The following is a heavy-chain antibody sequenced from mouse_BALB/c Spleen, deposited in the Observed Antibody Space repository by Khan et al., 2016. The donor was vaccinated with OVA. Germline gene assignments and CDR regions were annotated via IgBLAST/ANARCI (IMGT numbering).Heavy chain of an antibody. CDR2: INPYIGET. CDR3: TRIYRSDFDY. V-gene: IGHV1-20*02. D-gene: IGHD1-1*01. CDR1: GYSFTGYF. Sequence: EVQLQESGPELVRPGASVKISCKASGYSFTGYFMNWVMQSHGKSLEWIGRINPYIGETFYNQRFKDKATLTVDESSSTAHMELQSLASEDSAVYYCTRIYRSDFDYWGQGTTLTVSS. J-gene: IGHJ2*01.